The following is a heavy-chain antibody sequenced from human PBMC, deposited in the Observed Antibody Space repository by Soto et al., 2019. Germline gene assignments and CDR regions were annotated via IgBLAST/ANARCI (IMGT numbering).Heavy chain of an antibody. Sequence: QVQLVQSGAEVKKPGASVKVSCKASGYTFTSYYMHWVRQAPGQGLEWMGIINPSGGSTSYAQKFQGRVTMTRDTSTSTVYMELSSLRSEDTAVYYCVTTTVADRLDYWGQGTLVTVSS. D-gene: IGHD6-19*01. CDR2: INPSGGST. CDR1: GYTFTSYY. J-gene: IGHJ4*02. V-gene: IGHV1-46*03. CDR3: VTTTVADRLDY.